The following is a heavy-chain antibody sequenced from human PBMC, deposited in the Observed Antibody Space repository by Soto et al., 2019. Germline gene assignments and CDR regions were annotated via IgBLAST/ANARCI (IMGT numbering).Heavy chain of an antibody. V-gene: IGHV1-3*01. D-gene: IGHD2-2*01. Sequence: ASVKVSCKASGYTFTSYAMHWVRQAPGQRLEWMGWINAGNGNTKYSQKFQGRVTITRDTSASTAYMELSSLRSEDTAVYYCARGPGYCSSTSCYDAFDIWGQGTMVTVSS. J-gene: IGHJ3*02. CDR3: ARGPGYCSSTSCYDAFDI. CDR2: INAGNGNT. CDR1: GYTFTSYA.